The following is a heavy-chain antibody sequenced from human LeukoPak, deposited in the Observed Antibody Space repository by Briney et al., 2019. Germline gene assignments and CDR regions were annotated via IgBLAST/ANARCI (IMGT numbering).Heavy chain of an antibody. V-gene: IGHV5-51*01. CDR3: ARRKYYYDSSGYGYYFNY. J-gene: IGHJ4*02. Sequence: GESLNISCKGSGYSFTSYWIGWVRQMPGKGLEWMGIIYPDDSDTRYSPSFQGQVTISADKSISTAYLQWSSLKASDTAMYYCARRKYYYDSSGYGYYFNYWGQGTLVTVSS. D-gene: IGHD3-22*01. CDR1: GYSFTSYW. CDR2: IYPDDSDT.